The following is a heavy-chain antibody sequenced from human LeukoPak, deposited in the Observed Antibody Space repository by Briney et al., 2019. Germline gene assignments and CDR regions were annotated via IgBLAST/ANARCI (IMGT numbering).Heavy chain of an antibody. CDR2: IYRDGSS. J-gene: IGHJ4*02. D-gene: IGHD3-9*01. V-gene: IGHV3-66*01. CDR3: ARSFYDILIGYYQYFDY. CDR1: GLSVSSHY. Sequence: GSLELSCVASGLSVSSHYMSWVRQAPGKGLEWVSVIYRDGSSYYAESVKGRFTISRDNSKNTLYIQMNSLRAEDTAVYYCARSFYDILIGYYQYFDYWGQGTLVTVSS.